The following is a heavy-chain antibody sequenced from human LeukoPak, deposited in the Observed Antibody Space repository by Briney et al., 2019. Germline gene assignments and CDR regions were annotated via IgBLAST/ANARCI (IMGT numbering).Heavy chain of an antibody. V-gene: IGHV4-34*01. CDR3: ARRPEVRGVRDY. CDR2: INHSGNT. J-gene: IGHJ4*02. Sequence: SETLSLTCAVYGGSLSGYYWSWIRQPPGKGLEWIGEINHSGNTNYNPSLKSRVTMSVDTSKNHFYLKLSSVTAADTAVYYCARRPEVRGVRDYWGQGTLVTVSS. D-gene: IGHD3-10*01. CDR1: GGSLSGYY.